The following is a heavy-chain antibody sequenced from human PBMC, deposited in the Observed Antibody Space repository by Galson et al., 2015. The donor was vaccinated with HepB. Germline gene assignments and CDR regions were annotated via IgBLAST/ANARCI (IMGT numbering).Heavy chain of an antibody. CDR1: GFSASNAW. V-gene: IGHV3-15*01. CDR3: SAGSRWEPLGS. Sequence: SLRLSCATSGFSASNAWMSWVRQGPGKGLEWVGRIKSRNDGGTIDYAASVKGRFTISRDDSKNTLYLQTNSLKIEDAGVYYCSAGSRWEPLGSWGQGTLVTVSS. CDR2: IKSRNDGGTI. J-gene: IGHJ5*02. D-gene: IGHD1-26*01.